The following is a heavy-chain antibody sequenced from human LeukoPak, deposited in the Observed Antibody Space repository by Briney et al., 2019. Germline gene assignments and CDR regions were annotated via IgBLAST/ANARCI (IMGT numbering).Heavy chain of an antibody. D-gene: IGHD2-15*01. CDR3: ATAGGSYYSGWEFDS. CDR1: GYSISSGYY. V-gene: IGHV4-38-2*02. J-gene: IGHJ4*02. CDR2: IYHSGST. Sequence: PSETLSLTCTVSGYSISSGYYWGWIRQPPGKGLEWIGSIYHSGSTYYNPSLKSRVTISVDTSKNQFSLNLSSVTAADTAVYYCATAGGSYYSGWEFDSWGQGTLVTVSS.